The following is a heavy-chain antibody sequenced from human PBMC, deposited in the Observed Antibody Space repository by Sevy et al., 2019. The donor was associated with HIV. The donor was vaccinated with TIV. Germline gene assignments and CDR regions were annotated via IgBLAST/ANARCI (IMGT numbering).Heavy chain of an antibody. CDR1: GFTFSSYA. CDR2: ISYDGSNK. D-gene: IGHD6-25*01. J-gene: IGHJ3*02. CDR3: AREHRAGGNLDSFDI. V-gene: IGHV3-30-3*01. Sequence: GGSLRLSCAASGFTFSSYAMHWVRQAPGKGLEWVAVISYDGSNKYYADSGKGRFTISRDNSKNTLYLQMNSLRAEDTAVYYCAREHRAGGNLDSFDIWGQGTMVTVSS.